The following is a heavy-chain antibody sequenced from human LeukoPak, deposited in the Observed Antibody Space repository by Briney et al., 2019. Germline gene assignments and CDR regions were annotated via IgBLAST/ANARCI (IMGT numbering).Heavy chain of an antibody. CDR1: GRSISTYY. J-gene: IGHJ4*02. CDR3: ASHFINYGGIQEFYFDH. Sequence: PSDTLSLTCSVSGRSISTYYWRWIRQPPPKGVEWIGYIYYSGSTNYNPSLKSRVTISVDTSKNKFSLKLRSVTAADTAVYYCASHFINYGGIQEFYFDHWGQGTLVTVSS. CDR2: IYYSGST. V-gene: IGHV4-59*08. D-gene: IGHD4-23*01.